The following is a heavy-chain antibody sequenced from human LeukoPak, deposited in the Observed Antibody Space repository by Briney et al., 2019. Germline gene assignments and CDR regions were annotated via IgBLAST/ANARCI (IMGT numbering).Heavy chain of an antibody. J-gene: IGHJ4*02. V-gene: IGHV1-2*02. D-gene: IGHD1-26*01. CDR1: GYTFTGYY. CDR2: INPNSGGT. Sequence: ASVKVSCKASGYTFTGYYMHWVRQAPGQGLEWMGWINPNSGGTNYAQKFQGRVTMTRDTSISTAYMELSRLRSDDTAVYYCARDCAWYSGSHFDYWGQGTLVTVSS. CDR3: ARDCAWYSGSHFDY.